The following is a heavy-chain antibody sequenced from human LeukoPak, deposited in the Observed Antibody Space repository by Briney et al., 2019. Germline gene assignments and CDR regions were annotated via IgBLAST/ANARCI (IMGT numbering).Heavy chain of an antibody. CDR1: GFTFSSYA. CDR3: ASFRGYSMSLDY. D-gene: IGHD6-13*01. V-gene: IGHV3-23*01. J-gene: IGHJ4*02. Sequence: GGSLRLSCAASGFTFSSYAMSWVRQAPGKGLEWVSAISGSGGSTYYADSVKGRFTISRDNSKNTLYLQMNSLRAEDTAVYYCASFRGYSMSLDYWGQGTLVTVSS. CDR2: ISGSGGST.